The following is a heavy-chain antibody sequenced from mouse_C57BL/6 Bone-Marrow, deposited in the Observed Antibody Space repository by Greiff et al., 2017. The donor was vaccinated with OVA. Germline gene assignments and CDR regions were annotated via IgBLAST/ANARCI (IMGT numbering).Heavy chain of an antibody. CDR1: GYTFTDYE. CDR2: IDPETGGT. V-gene: IGHV1-15*01. CDR3: TRGYSNYYAMDY. D-gene: IGHD2-5*01. Sequence: VQLVESGAELVRPGASVTLSCKASGYTFTDYEMHWVKQTPVHGLEWIGAIDPETGGTAYNQKFKGKAILTADKSSSTDYMELRSLTSEDSAVYYCTRGYSNYYAMDYWGQGTSVTVSS. J-gene: IGHJ4*01.